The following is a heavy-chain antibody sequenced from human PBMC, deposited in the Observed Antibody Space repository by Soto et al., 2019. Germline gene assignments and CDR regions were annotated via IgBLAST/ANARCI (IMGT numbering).Heavy chain of an antibody. J-gene: IGHJ4*02. CDR2: IINDGSEK. CDR3: ARDRAAGGY. CDR1: GFRFASYG. V-gene: IGHV3-33*05. Sequence: GGSLRLSCVASGFRFASYGFHWVRQAPGKGLEWVAVIINDGSEKNHADSVKDRFTISRDNSKNTLYLQMDSLRAGDTALYYCARDRAAGGYWGQGTLVTVSS. D-gene: IGHD6-13*01.